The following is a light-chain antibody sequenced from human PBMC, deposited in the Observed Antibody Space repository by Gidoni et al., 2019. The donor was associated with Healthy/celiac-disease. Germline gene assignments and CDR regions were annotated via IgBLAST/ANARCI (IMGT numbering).Light chain of an antibody. J-gene: IGKJ5*01. CDR1: QSISSY. CDR2: AAS. CDR3: QRSYSTPSIT. V-gene: IGKV1-39*01. Sequence: DIQMTQSPFSLSASVGDRVTIICRASQSISSYLNWYQQKPGKAPKLLIYAASSLQSGVPSRFSGSVSGTDFALTVSSLQPEDFATYYCQRSYSTPSITFGQGTRLEIK.